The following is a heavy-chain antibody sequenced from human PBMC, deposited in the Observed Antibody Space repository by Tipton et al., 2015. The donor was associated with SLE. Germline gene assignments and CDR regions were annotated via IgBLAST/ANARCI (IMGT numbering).Heavy chain of an antibody. CDR3: ARDPIGSQWLVESYFDY. V-gene: IGHV4-39*07. CDR2: IYYSGST. J-gene: IGHJ4*02. Sequence: TLSLTCTVSGGSVSSGSYYWSWIRQPPGKGLEWIGSIYYSGSTYYNPSLKSRVTISVDTSKNQFSLKLSSVTAADTAVYYCARDPIGSQWLVESYFDYWGQGTLVTVSS. CDR1: GGSVSSGSYY. D-gene: IGHD6-19*01.